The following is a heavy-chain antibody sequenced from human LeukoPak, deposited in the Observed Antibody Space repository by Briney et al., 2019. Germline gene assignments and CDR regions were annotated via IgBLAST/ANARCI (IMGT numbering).Heavy chain of an antibody. V-gene: IGHV3-23*01. J-gene: IGHJ6*03. D-gene: IGHD2-2*01. CDR3: AKGPQSTYYYYKDV. CDR2: ISGSGGST. CDR1: GFTFSSYA. Sequence: GGSLRLSCAASGFTFSSYAMSWARQAPGKGLEWVSGISGSGGSTYYADSVKGRFTISRDNSKNTLYLQMNSLRAEDTAVYYCAKGPQSTYYYYKDVWGKGTTVTVSS.